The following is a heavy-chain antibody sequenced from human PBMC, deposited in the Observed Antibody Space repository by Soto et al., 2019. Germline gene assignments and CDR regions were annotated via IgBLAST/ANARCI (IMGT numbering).Heavy chain of an antibody. J-gene: IGHJ4*02. D-gene: IGHD1-1*01. Sequence: QVQLQQWGAGLLKPSETLSLTCAVYGGSFSGYYWSWIRQPPGKGLEWIGEINHSGSTNYNPSLKSRVTISVDTSKNQFSLKLSSVTAADTAVYYCARFNNEGGLDYWGQGTLVTVSS. CDR3: ARFNNEGGLDY. V-gene: IGHV4-34*01. CDR2: INHSGST. CDR1: GGSFSGYY.